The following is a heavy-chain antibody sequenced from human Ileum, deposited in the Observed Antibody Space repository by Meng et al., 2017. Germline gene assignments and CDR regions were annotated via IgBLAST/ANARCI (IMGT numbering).Heavy chain of an antibody. CDR1: GYTFTSYY. CDR2: INPSGGST. J-gene: IGHJ4*02. Sequence: LVQAWAEVKKPRASVKVSCNASGYTFTSYYMHWVRQAPGQGLEWMGIINPSGGSTSYAQKFQGRVTMTRDTSTSTVYMELSSLRSEDTAVYYCARDGFLVYYDSSGYPDYWGQGTLVTVSS. V-gene: IGHV1-46*01. D-gene: IGHD3-22*01. CDR3: ARDGFLVYYDSSGYPDY.